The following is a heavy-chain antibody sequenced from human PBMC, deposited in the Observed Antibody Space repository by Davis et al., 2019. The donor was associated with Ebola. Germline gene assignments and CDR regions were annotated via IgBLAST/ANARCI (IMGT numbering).Heavy chain of an antibody. Sequence: GESLKISCAASGFTFSSYSINWVRQAPGKGLEWVASISDSATDIYYADSVKGRFTISRDNAKNSLYLQMNSLRAEDTAVYYCATPLLGYCNSTSCYKFDFWGQGTLVTVSS. CDR2: ISDSATDI. V-gene: IGHV3-21*01. D-gene: IGHD2-2*02. J-gene: IGHJ4*02. CDR1: GFTFSSYS. CDR3: ATPLLGYCNSTSCYKFDF.